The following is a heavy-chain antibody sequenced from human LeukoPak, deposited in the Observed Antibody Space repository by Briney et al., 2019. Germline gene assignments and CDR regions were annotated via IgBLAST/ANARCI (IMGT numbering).Heavy chain of an antibody. CDR3: ARYSDGGSSDYFDY. CDR1: GGTFSSYA. D-gene: IGHD2-15*01. CDR2: IIPILGIA. V-gene: IGHV1-69*04. J-gene: IGHJ4*02. Sequence: GSSVKVSCKASGGTFSSYAISWVRQAPGQGLEWMGRIIPILGIANYAQKFQGRVTITADKSTSTAYMELSSLRFEDTAVYYCARYSDGGSSDYFDYWGQGTLVTVSS.